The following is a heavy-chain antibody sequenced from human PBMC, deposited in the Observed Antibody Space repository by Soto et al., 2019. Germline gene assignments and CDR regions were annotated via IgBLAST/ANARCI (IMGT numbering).Heavy chain of an antibody. CDR3: AKSIQSDYMDV. J-gene: IGHJ6*03. V-gene: IGHV3-23*01. Sequence: EVQLLESGGGLVQPGGSLRLSCVASGYTFSGCALGWVRQAPGRGLEWVSTISGSGGSTYYADSLKGRFTISRDNSKNTLYLQMNSMRAEETAVHYCAKSIQSDYMDVWGKGSTVTVSS. CDR1: GYTFSGCA. CDR2: ISGSGGST.